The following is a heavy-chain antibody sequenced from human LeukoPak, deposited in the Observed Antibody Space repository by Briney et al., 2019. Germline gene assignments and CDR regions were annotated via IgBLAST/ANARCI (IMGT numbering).Heavy chain of an antibody. CDR2: ISGSGGTR. CDR3: AKWGCSGGSCYPFDY. CDR1: GFTFSSYA. Sequence: RTGGSLRLSCAASGFTFSSYAMNWVRQAPGKGLEWLSSISGSGGTRDYADSVKGRFTISRDNSKNTLYLQMNSLRAEDTAVYYCAKWGCSGGSCYPFDYWGQGTLVTVSS. J-gene: IGHJ4*02. D-gene: IGHD2-15*01. V-gene: IGHV3-23*01.